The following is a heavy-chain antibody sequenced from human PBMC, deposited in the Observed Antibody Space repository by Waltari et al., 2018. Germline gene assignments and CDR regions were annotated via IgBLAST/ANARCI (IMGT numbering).Heavy chain of an antibody. CDR3: ARQTHYGTDV. J-gene: IGHJ6*02. CDR2: INTDGSYT. Sequence: EVQLVESGGGLVQPGGSLRLSCAASGFTFSSYWMHWVRQAPGKGLVWVSRINTDGSYTNYADSVKGRFTISRDSAKNTLYLQMHSLGAEDTAVYYCARQTHYGTDVWGQGTTVTVSS. V-gene: IGHV3-74*01. CDR1: GFTFSSYW.